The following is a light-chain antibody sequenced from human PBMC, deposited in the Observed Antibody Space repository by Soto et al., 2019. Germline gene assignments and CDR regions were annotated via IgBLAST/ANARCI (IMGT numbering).Light chain of an antibody. Sequence: EIVLTQSPGTLSLSPGERATLSCRASQSVSSIYLAWYQQKPGQAPRLLISGASSRATVIPDRFSGSGSGTDFTLTISRLEPEDFAVYYCQQYGGSPPVTFGQGTRLEIK. CDR1: QSVSSIY. CDR3: QQYGGSPPVT. CDR2: GAS. J-gene: IGKJ5*01. V-gene: IGKV3-20*01.